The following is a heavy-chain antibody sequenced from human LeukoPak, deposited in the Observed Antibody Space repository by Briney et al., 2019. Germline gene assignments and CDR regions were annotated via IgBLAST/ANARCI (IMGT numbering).Heavy chain of an antibody. D-gene: IGHD1-26*01. Sequence: PGGSLRLSCAASGFTFSNAWMSWVRQAPGKGLEWVGRIKSETDGGTTDYAAPVKGRFTISRDDSKNTLYLQMNSLKTEDTAVYYCTTPAGAANWFDPWGQGTLVTVSS. CDR1: GFTFSNAW. V-gene: IGHV3-15*01. CDR2: IKSETDGGTT. CDR3: TTPAGAANWFDP. J-gene: IGHJ5*02.